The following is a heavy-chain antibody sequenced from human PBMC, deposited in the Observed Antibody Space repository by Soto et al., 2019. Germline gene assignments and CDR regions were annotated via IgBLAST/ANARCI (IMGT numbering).Heavy chain of an antibody. J-gene: IGHJ4*02. CDR2: ISGAGDSP. V-gene: IGHV3-23*01. D-gene: IGHD2-21*02. CDR3: TKGGDYDPDFDS. CDR1: GFNFRSTA. Sequence: GGSLRLSCAASGFNFRSTAMSWVRQPPGKGLEWVSAISGAGDSPFYADSVKGRFTISRDNSKNMLYLYINSLRAEDTAMYYCTKGGDYDPDFDSWGQGTPVTVSS.